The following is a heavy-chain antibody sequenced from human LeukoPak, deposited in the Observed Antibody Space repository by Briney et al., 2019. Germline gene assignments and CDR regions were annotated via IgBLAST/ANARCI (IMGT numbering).Heavy chain of an antibody. J-gene: IGHJ6*02. V-gene: IGHV3-11*01. CDR2: ISSRGSTI. Sequence: GGSLRLSCAASGFTFSDYYMSWIRQAPGKGLEWVSYISSRGSTIYYADSVEGRFTISRDNAKNSLYLQMNSLRAEDTAVYYCARDSGSSQYYYYGMDVWGQGTTVTVSS. D-gene: IGHD1-26*01. CDR1: GFTFSDYY. CDR3: ARDSGSSQYYYYGMDV.